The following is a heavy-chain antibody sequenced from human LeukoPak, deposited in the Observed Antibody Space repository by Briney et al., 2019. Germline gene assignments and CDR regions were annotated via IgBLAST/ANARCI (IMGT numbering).Heavy chain of an antibody. J-gene: IGHJ4*02. V-gene: IGHV3-23*01. CDR2: ITATSGSI. CDR3: AKDLDSYGFYEGVHS. Sequence: GGSLRLSCTASGFTFSEYVMSWVRQAPGKGLEWVSSITATSGSIYYAESVQGRFTISRDNSKNTLYLQMNSLRAEDTAIYYCAKDLDSYGFYEGVHSWGREPLVTVSS. CDR1: GFTFSEYV. D-gene: IGHD3-22*01.